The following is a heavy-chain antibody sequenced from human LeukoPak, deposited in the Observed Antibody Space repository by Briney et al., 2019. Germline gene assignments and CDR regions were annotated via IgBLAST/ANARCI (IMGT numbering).Heavy chain of an antibody. CDR3: ATTPKGLPLWFDP. CDR2: ISAYNGNT. V-gene: IGHV1-18*01. CDR1: GYTFTSYD. D-gene: IGHD5-12*01. Sequence: GASVKVSCKASGYTFTSYDINWVRQATGQGLEWMGWISAYNGNTNYAQKLQGRVTMTTDTSTSTAYMELRSLRSDDTAVYYCATTPKGLPLWFDPWGQGTLVTVSS. J-gene: IGHJ5*02.